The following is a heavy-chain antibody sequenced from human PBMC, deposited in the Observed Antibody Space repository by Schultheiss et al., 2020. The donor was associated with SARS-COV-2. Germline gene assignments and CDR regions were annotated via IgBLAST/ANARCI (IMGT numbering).Heavy chain of an antibody. Sequence: GGSLRLSCAASGFTFSSYAMHWVRQAPGKGLEWVAVISSDGNKKYFADSVKGRITISRDNFKNTVHLQMNSLRGDDTAVYYCARPLSHGYCSSTSCPPDAFDIWGQGTMVTVSS. J-gene: IGHJ3*02. CDR2: ISSDGNKK. CDR1: GFTFSSYA. V-gene: IGHV3-30*04. D-gene: IGHD2-2*01. CDR3: ARPLSHGYCSSTSCPPDAFDI.